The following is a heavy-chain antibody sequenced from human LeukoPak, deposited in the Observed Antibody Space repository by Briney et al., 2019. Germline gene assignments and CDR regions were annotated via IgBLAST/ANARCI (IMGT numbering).Heavy chain of an antibody. CDR2: ISYDGSSK. Sequence: GGSLRLSCAASGFTFSSYGMHWVRQAPGKGLEWVAVISYDGSSKYYADSVKGRFTISRDNSKNTLYLQMNSLRAEDTAVYYCAKANTGYSSGWTQYYFDYWGQGTLVTVSS. V-gene: IGHV3-30*18. CDR1: GFTFSSYG. D-gene: IGHD6-19*01. J-gene: IGHJ4*02. CDR3: AKANTGYSSGWTQYYFDY.